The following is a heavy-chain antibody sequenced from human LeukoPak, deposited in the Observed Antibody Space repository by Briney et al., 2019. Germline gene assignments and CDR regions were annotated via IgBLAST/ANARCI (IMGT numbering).Heavy chain of an antibody. CDR3: ARDPPYYDSSGYYYDY. J-gene: IGHJ4*02. V-gene: IGHV3-21*01. D-gene: IGHD3-22*01. Sequence: PGGPLRLSCAASGFTLSTYNMNCVPQSPGKGLEWVSSISGSSIYIYYADSVKGRFTISRDNAKNSLYLQMNSLRAEDTAVYYCARDPPYYDSSGYYYDYWGQGTLVTVSS. CDR2: ISGSSIYI. CDR1: GFTLSTYN.